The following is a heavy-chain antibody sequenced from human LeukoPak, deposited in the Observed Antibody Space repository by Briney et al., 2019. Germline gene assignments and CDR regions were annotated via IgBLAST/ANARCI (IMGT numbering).Heavy chain of an antibody. D-gene: IGHD6-6*01. CDR1: GFTFSNYW. CDR3: ARGARYYYYGMDV. V-gene: IGHV3-7*01. CDR2: IKQDGSEK. Sequence: GGSLRLSCAASGFTFSNYWMNWVRQAPGKGLEWVANIKQDGSEKYYVDSVKGRFTISRDNAKNSLYLQMNSLRAEDTAVCYCARGARYYYYGMDVWGQGTTVTVSS. J-gene: IGHJ6*02.